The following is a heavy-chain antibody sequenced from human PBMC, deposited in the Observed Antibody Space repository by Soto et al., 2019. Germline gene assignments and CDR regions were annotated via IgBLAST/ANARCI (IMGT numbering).Heavy chain of an antibody. CDR2: LSGSGGNT. V-gene: IGHV3-23*01. Sequence: TGGSLRLSCAVSGFTFSSYGMNWVRQAPGKGLEWVSGLSGSGGNTYYADSVKGRFTISRDNSKNTLYLQMNSLRAEDTAVYYCAKEGGGGGGYFDYGGQGTLVTFSS. J-gene: IGHJ4*02. D-gene: IGHD3-16*01. CDR3: AKEGGGGGGYFDY. CDR1: GFTFSSYG.